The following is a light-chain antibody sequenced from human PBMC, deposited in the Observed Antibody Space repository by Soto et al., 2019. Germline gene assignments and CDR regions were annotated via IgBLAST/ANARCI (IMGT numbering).Light chain of an antibody. Sequence: DIVMTQSPDSLVVSLGERATINCKSSQNILYNSNNKNYLAWYQQKPGQPPKLLIYWASTRESGVPDRFSGSGSGTDFTLTISSLQAEDVAVYFCQQYYSTPYTFGQGTKLEIK. CDR3: QQYYSTPYT. V-gene: IGKV4-1*01. CDR2: WAS. CDR1: QNILYNSNNKNY. J-gene: IGKJ2*01.